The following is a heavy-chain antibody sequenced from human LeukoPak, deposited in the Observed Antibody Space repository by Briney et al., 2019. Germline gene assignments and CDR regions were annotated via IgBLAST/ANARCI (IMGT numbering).Heavy chain of an antibody. CDR1: GFTFSSYA. CDR3: ARVRGYIYAGLDAFDI. CDR2: IRYDGSNK. D-gene: IGHD1-1*01. Sequence: GGSLRLSCAASGFTFSSYAMSWVRQAPGKGLEWVAFIRYDGSNKYYADSVKGRLTISRDNAKNSLYLQMNSLRAEDTAVYYCARVRGYIYAGLDAFDIWGQGTMVTVSS. V-gene: IGHV3-30*02. J-gene: IGHJ3*02.